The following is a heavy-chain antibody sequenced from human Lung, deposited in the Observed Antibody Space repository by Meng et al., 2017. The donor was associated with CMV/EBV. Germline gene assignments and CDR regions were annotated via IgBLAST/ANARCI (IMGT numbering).Heavy chain of an antibody. CDR3: ARDLSVAADMGLNWYLDL. Sequence: GESLKISCAASGFTLNTHTMNWVRQAPGKGLQWVSSIASSSRHMFYADSVKGRFTISRDNAKNSLYLQMNSLRAEDTAVYYCARDLSVAADMGLNWYLDLWGHGXLVTVSS. J-gene: IGHJ2*01. V-gene: IGHV3-21*04. CDR2: IASSSRHM. CDR1: GFTLNTHT. D-gene: IGHD2-2*01.